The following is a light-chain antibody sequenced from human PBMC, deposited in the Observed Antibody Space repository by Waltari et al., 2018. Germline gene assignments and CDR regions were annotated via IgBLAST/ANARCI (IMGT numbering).Light chain of an antibody. V-gene: IGKV3-20*01. Sequence: IVLTQSPGTLSLSPGETATLSCRANQRVSSNYFAWYQKKAGQSPRPLIYGASNRASGVPDRFSGRVSGAEFTLTISRLDPEDFAVYYCQQYGTPQGYIFGQGTKVDI. J-gene: IGKJ2*01. CDR1: QRVSSNY. CDR2: GAS. CDR3: QQYGTPQGYI.